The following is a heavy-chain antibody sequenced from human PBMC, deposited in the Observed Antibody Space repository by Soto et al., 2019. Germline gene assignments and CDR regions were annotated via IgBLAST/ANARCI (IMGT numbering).Heavy chain of an antibody. CDR1: GFTFSNAW. CDR2: IKSKTDGGTT. J-gene: IGHJ4*02. Sequence: EVQLVESGGGLVKPGGSLRLSCAASGFTFSNAWMSWVRQAPGKGLEWVGRIKSKTDGGTTDYAAPVKGRFTISRDDSKNTLYLQMNSLKTEDTAVYYCTTDEPNGGTDRTGADDYWGQGTLVTVSS. V-gene: IGHV3-15*01. D-gene: IGHD3-22*01. CDR3: TTDEPNGGTDRTGADDY.